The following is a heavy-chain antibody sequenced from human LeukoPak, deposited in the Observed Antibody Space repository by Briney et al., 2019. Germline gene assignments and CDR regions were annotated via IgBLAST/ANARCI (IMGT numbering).Heavy chain of an antibody. V-gene: IGHV4-59*12. Sequence: PSETLSLTCTVSGGSISSYYWSWIRQPPGKGLEWIGYIYYSGSTNYNPSLKSRVTISVDTSKNQFSLKLNSVTAADTAVYYCAREVYNSGSFDYWGQGTLVTVSS. CDR2: IYYSGST. J-gene: IGHJ4*02. CDR3: AREVYNSGSFDY. CDR1: GGSISSYY. D-gene: IGHD6-19*01.